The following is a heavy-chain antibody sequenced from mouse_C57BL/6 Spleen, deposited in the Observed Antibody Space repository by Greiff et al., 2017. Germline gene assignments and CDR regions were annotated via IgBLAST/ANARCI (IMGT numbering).Heavy chain of an antibody. J-gene: IGHJ4*01. Sequence: VQLQQSGAELVKPGASVKLSCTASGFNIKDYYMHWVKQRTEQGLEWIGRIDPEDGETKYAPKFQGKATITADTSSNTAYLRLSSLTSEDTAVYYCARDYYGSREAMDYWGQGTSVTGSS. CDR3: ARDYYGSREAMDY. V-gene: IGHV14-2*01. CDR1: GFNIKDYY. D-gene: IGHD1-1*01. CDR2: IDPEDGET.